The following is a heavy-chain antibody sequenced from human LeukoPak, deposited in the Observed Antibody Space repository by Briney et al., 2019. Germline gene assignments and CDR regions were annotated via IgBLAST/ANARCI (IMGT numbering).Heavy chain of an antibody. CDR1: GFTFSYYP. J-gene: IGHJ5*02. D-gene: IGHD1-1*01. V-gene: IGHV3-21*01. CDR3: ARSSRLDNFWFDP. Sequence: GGSLSLSCATSGFTFSYYPMSWAPQAPGKGLEWVSSISSSSSYIYYADSVKGRFTISRDNAKNSLYLQMNSLRAEDTAVYYCARSSRLDNFWFDPWGQGTLVTVSS. CDR2: ISSSSSYI.